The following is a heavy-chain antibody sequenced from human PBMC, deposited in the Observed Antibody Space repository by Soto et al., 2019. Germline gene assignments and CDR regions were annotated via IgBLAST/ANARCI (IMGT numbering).Heavy chain of an antibody. D-gene: IGHD5-18*01. CDR3: ARGLGTAQGAFDY. J-gene: IGHJ4*02. CDR1: GYTFTSYY. CDR2: IIPIFGTA. V-gene: IGHV1-69*13. Sequence: GASVKVSCKASGYTFTSYYMHWVRQAPGQGLEWMGGIIPIFGTANYAQKFQGRVTITADESTSTAYMELSSLRSEDTAVYYCARGLGTAQGAFDYWGQGTLVTVSS.